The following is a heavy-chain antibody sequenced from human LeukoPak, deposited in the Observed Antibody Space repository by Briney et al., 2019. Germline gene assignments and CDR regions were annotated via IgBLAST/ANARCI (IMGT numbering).Heavy chain of an antibody. D-gene: IGHD3-3*01. J-gene: IGHJ4*02. CDR2: IYSGDDT. CDR3: AKGSLRFLEWLSHYFDY. CDR1: GFTVRRNY. Sequence: GGSLRLSCAASGFTVRRNYLSWVRQAPGKGLECVSVIYSGDDTYYADSVKGRFTISRDNSKNTLYLQMNSLRAEDMALYYCAKGSLRFLEWLSHYFDYWGQGTLVTVSS. V-gene: IGHV3-53*05.